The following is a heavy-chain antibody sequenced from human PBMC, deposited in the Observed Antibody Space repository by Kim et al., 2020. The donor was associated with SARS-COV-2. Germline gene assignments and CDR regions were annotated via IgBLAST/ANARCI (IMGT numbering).Heavy chain of an antibody. CDR1: GFTFGDYA. V-gene: IGHV3-9*01. Sequence: GGSLRLSCAASGFTFGDYAMHWVRQAPGKGLEWVSGISWNSGSIGYADSVKGRFTISRDNAKNSLYLQMNSLRAEDTALYYCAKWDPRAARPFVTQSHYYGMDVWGQGTTVPVSS. CDR2: ISWNSGSI. D-gene: IGHD6-6*01. J-gene: IGHJ6*02. CDR3: AKWDPRAARPFVTQSHYYGMDV.